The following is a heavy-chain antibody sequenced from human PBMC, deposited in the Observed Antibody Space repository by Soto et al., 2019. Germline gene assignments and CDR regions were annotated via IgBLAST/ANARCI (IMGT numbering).Heavy chain of an antibody. V-gene: IGHV3-23*01. CDR2: ISGSGGST. CDR3: AKDTRDVDYPFETPVFDP. CDR1: GFTFSSYA. J-gene: IGHJ5*02. D-gene: IGHD4-17*01. Sequence: EVQLLESGGGLVQPGGSLRLSCAASGFTFSSYAMSWVRQAPGKGLEWVSAISGSGGSTYYADSVKGRFTISRDNSNNTLYLQMNSLRAEDTAVYYCAKDTRDVDYPFETPVFDPWGHGSLVTVAS.